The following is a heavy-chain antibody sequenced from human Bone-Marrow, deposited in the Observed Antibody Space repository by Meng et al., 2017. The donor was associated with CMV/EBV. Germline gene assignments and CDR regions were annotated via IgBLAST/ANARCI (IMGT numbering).Heavy chain of an antibody. CDR2: IYYSGST. V-gene: IGHV4-59*08. CDR3: ARGYCSSTSCPDAFDI. J-gene: IGHJ3*02. D-gene: IGHD2-2*01. Sequence: GSLRLSCTVSGGSISSYYWSWIRQPPGKGLEWIGYIYYSGSTYYNPSLKSRVTISVDTSKNQFSLKLSSVAAADTAVYYCARGYCSSTSCPDAFDIWGQGTMVTVSS. CDR1: GGSISSYY.